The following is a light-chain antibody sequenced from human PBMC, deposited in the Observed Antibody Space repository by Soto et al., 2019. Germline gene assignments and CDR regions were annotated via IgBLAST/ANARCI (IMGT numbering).Light chain of an antibody. V-gene: IGKV3-15*01. CDR3: QHYGRSRT. Sequence: EIVMTQSPATLSVSPGERATLSCRASQSVSSNLAWYQQKPGQAPRLLIYGASTRATGIPARFSGSGSGTEFTLTISSLQSEDFAVYYCQHYGRSRTFGQGTKVEIK. CDR1: QSVSSN. J-gene: IGKJ1*01. CDR2: GAS.